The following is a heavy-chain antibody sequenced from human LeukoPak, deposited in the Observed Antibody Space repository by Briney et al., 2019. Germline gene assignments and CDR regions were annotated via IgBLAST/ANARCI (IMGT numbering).Heavy chain of an antibody. Sequence: PSETLSLTCTVSGGSISSYYWSWIRQPAGKGLEWIGRIYTSGSTNYNPSLKSRVTMSVDTSKNQFSLKLSSVTAADTAVYYCARDRTAYCGGDCYSNWFDPWGKGTLVTVSS. CDR3: ARDRTAYCGGDCYSNWFDP. CDR1: GGSISSYY. V-gene: IGHV4-4*07. D-gene: IGHD2-21*02. CDR2: IYTSGST. J-gene: IGHJ5*02.